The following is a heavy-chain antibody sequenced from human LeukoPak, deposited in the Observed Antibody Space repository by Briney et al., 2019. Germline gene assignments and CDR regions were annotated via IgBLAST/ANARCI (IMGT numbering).Heavy chain of an antibody. CDR2: INQSGST. D-gene: IGHD4-17*01. CDR1: GGSISSYY. J-gene: IGHJ4*02. V-gene: IGHV4-34*01. CDR3: ARVGDYALDY. Sequence: SETLSLTCTVSGGSISSYYWSWIRQPPGKGLEWIGEINQSGSTNYNPSLKSRVTISADTSKNQFSLKLSSVTAADTAVYYCARVGDYALDYWGQGTLVTVSS.